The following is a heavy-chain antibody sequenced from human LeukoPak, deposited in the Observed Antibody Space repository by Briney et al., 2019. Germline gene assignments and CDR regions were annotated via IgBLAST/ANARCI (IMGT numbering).Heavy chain of an antibody. CDR2: IYHSGRT. D-gene: IGHD3-3*01. Sequence: SETLSLTCTVSGYSISSGDYWGWIWQPPGKGLEWIGSIYHSGRTYYNPSLKSRVTISVDTSKNQVSLKLSSVTAADTAVYYCARFWSGYYSYYFDYWGQGTLVTVSS. V-gene: IGHV4-38-2*02. CDR1: GYSISSGDY. J-gene: IGHJ4*02. CDR3: ARFWSGYYSYYFDY.